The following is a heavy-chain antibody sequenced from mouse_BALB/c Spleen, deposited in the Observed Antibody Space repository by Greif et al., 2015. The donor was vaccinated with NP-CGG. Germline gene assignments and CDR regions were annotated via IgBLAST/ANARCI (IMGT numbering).Heavy chain of an antibody. J-gene: IGHJ4*01. V-gene: IGHV1-15*01. Sequence: QVQLQQSGAELVRPGASVTLSCKASGYTFTDYEMHWVKQTPVHGLEWIRAIDPETGGTAYNQKFKGKATLTADKSSSTAYMELRSLTSEDSAVYYCQYGNKGDYAMDYWGQGTSVTVSS. CDR3: QYGNKGDYAMDY. CDR1: GYTFTDYE. D-gene: IGHD2-10*02. CDR2: IDPETGGT.